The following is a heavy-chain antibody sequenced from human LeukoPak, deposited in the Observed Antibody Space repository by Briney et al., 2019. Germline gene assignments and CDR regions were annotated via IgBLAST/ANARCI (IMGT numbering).Heavy chain of an antibody. D-gene: IGHD6-6*01. CDR1: GGSISSHY. CDR3: ARWGSIAVARFDY. CDR2: SYYSGST. J-gene: IGHJ4*02. V-gene: IGHV4-59*11. Sequence: SETLSLTCTVSGGSISSHYWNWIRQPPGKGLEWIGYSYYSGSTYCSPSLKSRVTISVDTSKNQFSLNLTSVTAADTAVYYCARWGSIAVARFDYWGQGTLVTVSS.